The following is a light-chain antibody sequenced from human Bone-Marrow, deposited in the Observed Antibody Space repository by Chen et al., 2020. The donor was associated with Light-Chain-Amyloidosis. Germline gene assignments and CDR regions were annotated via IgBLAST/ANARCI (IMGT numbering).Light chain of an antibody. CDR3: QVWDRSSDRPV. V-gene: IGLV3-21*02. CDR2: DDS. CDR1: NIGSTS. Sequence: SHVLTQPSSVSVAPGQTATIACGGNNIGSTSVHWYQQTPGQAPLLVVYDDSDRPSGIPERLAGSNYGNTATLTSSRVEAGEEADYYCQVWDRSSDRPVFGGGTKLTVL. J-gene: IGLJ3*02.